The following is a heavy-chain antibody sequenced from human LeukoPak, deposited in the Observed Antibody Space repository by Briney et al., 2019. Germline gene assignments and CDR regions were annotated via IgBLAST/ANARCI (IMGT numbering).Heavy chain of an antibody. J-gene: IGHJ4*02. Sequence: PGGSLILSCAASGFTVSSNYMGWVRQTPGKGLEWVAATSSSDAGTYHADSVRGRFTISRDNSKNTLYLQMNSLRAEDAAVYLCAKAPVTSCRGAYCYPFDSWGQRTLVTVSS. CDR1: GFTVSSNY. CDR2: TSSSDAGT. D-gene: IGHD2-21*01. V-gene: IGHV3-23*01. CDR3: AKAPVTSCRGAYCYPFDS.